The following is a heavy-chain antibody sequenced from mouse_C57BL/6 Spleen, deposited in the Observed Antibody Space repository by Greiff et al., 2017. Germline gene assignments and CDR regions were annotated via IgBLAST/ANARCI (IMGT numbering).Heavy chain of an antibody. CDR2: LYPGSGST. J-gene: IGHJ3*01. D-gene: IGHD2-3*01. V-gene: IGHV1-55*01. Sequence: VQLQQPGAELVKPGASVKMSCKASGYTFTSYWITWVKQRPGQGLEWIGDLYPGSGSTNYNEKFKSKATLAVDTSSSTAYMHRSSLTSEDSAVYYCASKVDGSWFAYWGQGTLVTVSA. CDR1: GYTFTSYW. CDR3: ASKVDGSWFAY.